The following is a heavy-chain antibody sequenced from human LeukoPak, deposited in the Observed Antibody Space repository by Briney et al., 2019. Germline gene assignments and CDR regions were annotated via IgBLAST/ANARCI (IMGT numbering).Heavy chain of an antibody. CDR2: INHSGST. CDR3: ARGKGYSSSWSPVGDY. Sequence: SETLSLTCAVYGGSFSGYYWSWIRQPPGKGLEWIGEINHSGSTNYNPSLKSRVTISVDTSKNQFSLKLSFVTAADTAVYYCARGKGYSSSWSPVGDYWGQGTLVTVSS. D-gene: IGHD6-13*01. CDR1: GGSFSGYY. V-gene: IGHV4-34*01. J-gene: IGHJ4*02.